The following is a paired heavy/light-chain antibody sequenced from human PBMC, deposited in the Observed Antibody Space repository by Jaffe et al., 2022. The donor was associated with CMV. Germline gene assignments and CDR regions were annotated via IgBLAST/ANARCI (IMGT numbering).Light chain of an antibody. J-gene: IGKJ1*01. Sequence: EIVLTQSPGTLSLSPGERATLSCRASQSVSSSFLAWYQQKPGQAPRLLVYGASSRATGIPDRFSGSGSGTDFTLTISRLEPEDFAVYYCQQYGPSPWTFGQGTKVEIK. CDR1: QSVSSSF. V-gene: IGKV3-20*01. CDR3: QQYGPSPWT. CDR2: GAS.
Heavy chain of an antibody. V-gene: IGHV1-69*06. CDR2: IIAIFGRT. J-gene: IGHJ4*02. CDR3: AKDPGTHNWNYAFDS. Sequence: QVKLVQSGAEVKKPGSSVKVSCKASGGTFSNYGFSWVRQAPGQGLEWMGRIIAIFGRTDYAQKFQGRVTITADKSTSTVYMELSNLKSEDTAVYYCAKDPGTHNWNYAFDSWGQGTLVTASS. D-gene: IGHD1-7*01. CDR1: GGTFSNYG.